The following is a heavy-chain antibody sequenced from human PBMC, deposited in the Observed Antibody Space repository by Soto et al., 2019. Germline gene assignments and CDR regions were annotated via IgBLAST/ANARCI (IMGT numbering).Heavy chain of an antibody. CDR2: IYSGGST. D-gene: IGHD3-22*01. Sequence: GGSLRLSCAASGFTVSSNYMSWVRQAPGKGLEWVSVIYSGGSTYYADSVKGRFTISRDNSKNTLYLQMNSLRAEDTAVYYCARGLSSGYYFAFDYWGQGTLVTVSS. V-gene: IGHV3-66*01. CDR1: GFTVSSNY. J-gene: IGHJ4*02. CDR3: ARGLSSGYYFAFDY.